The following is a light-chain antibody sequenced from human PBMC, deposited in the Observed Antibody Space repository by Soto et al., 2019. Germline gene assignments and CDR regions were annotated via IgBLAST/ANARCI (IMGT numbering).Light chain of an antibody. J-gene: IGKJ1*01. V-gene: IGKV1-27*01. Sequence: DIQMTQSPSSLSASVGDRVTITCRASQGISNYLAWYQQKPGTVPKLLIYGASTLQSGVPSRFSGTGSGTDFTLTIISRQPEDVATYYCQKYNTAPWTFGQGTKVELK. CDR3: QKYNTAPWT. CDR2: GAS. CDR1: QGISNY.